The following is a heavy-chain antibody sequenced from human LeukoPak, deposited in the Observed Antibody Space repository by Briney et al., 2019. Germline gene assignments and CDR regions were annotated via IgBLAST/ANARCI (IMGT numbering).Heavy chain of an antibody. CDR1: GGSISSGSNY. CDR2: IHNTGRT. D-gene: IGHD4-17*01. J-gene: IGHJ6*03. V-gene: IGHV4-31*03. CDR3: ARKNDYGDSYYMDV. Sequence: SETLSLTCTVSGGSISSGSNYWGWIRQQPGKGLEWIGYIHNTGRTDYNPSLKSRVIISVGTSKNRFSLRLSSVTAADTALYYCARKNDYGDSYYMDVWGKGATVTVSS.